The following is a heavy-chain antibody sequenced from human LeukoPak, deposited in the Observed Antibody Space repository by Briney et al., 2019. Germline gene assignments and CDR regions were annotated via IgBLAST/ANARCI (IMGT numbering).Heavy chain of an antibody. V-gene: IGHV3-64D*06. D-gene: IGHD3-10*01. CDR1: GFTFSRYA. CDR2: ISSNGGST. CDR3: VKDFSSGSYFDY. J-gene: IGHJ4*02. Sequence: GGSLRLSCSASGFTFSRYAVHWVRQAPGKGLEYVSAISSNGGSTYYADSVKGRFTISRDNSRNTLHLQMSSLRVEDTAVYYCVKDFSSGSYFDYWGQGTLVTVSS.